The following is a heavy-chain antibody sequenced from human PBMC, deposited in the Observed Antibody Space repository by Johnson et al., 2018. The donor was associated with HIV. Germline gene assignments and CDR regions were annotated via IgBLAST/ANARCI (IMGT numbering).Heavy chain of an antibody. CDR2: ISWNSGNM. V-gene: IGHV3-9*01. J-gene: IGHJ3*02. CDR1: GFTFDDYA. Sequence: VQVVESGGGLVQPGRSLRLSCAASGFTFDDYAMHWVRQAPGKGLEWVSSISWNSGNMDYADSVKGRFTISRDNAKNSLYLQMNSLRAEDTAVYYCVRDPGWGALDIWGHGTMVTVSS. CDR3: VRDPGWGALDI. D-gene: IGHD1-26*01.